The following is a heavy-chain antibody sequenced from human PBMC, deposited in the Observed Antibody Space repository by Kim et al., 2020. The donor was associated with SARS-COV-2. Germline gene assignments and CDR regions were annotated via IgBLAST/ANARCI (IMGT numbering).Heavy chain of an antibody. V-gene: IGHV1-8*01. D-gene: IGHD3-10*01. CDR2: IHPMTGNT. CDR1: GYSFTSFE. CDR3: ARERAISGRPLDP. J-gene: IGHJ5*02. Sequence: ASVKVSCKASGYSFTSFEINWVRQPAGQGLEWMGWIHPMTGNTAYAQKFQGRVTMSRDTSTNTVYMDLSSLRGDDTAVYYCARERAISGRPLDPWGQGTLVTVSS.